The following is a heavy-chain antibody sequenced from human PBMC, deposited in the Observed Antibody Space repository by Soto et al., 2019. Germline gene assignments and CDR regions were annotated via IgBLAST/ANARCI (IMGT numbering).Heavy chain of an antibody. V-gene: IGHV3-23*01. J-gene: IGHJ3*02. D-gene: IGHD6-19*01. CDR1: GFTFSSYA. CDR3: AKIKQWLVLEAFDI. CDR2: ISGSGGST. Sequence: PGGSLRLSCAASGFTFSSYAMSWVRQAPGKGLKWVSAISGSGGSTYYAESVKGRFTISRDNSKITLYLQMNSLRAEDTAVYYCAKIKQWLVLEAFDIWGQGTMVTVSS.